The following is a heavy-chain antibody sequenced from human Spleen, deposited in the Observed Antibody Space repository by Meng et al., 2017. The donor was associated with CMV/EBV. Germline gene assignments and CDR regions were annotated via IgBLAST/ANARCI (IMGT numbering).Heavy chain of an antibody. CDR3: VRDYYDFWSDFLNY. CDR2: ISDTGSTI. D-gene: IGHD3-3*01. V-gene: IGHV3-11*04. Sequence: GESLKISCAASGFTFSDYYMNWIRQAPGKGLEWISYISDTGSTIYYADSVKGRFTISRDNTKNSLYLRMNSLRADDTAVYYCVRDYYDFWSDFLNYWGQGTLVTVSS. J-gene: IGHJ4*02. CDR1: GFTFSDYY.